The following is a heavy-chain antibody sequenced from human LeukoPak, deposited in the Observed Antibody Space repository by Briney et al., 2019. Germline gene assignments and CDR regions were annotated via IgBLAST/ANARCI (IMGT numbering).Heavy chain of an antibody. CDR3: ASRRWELLD. J-gene: IGHJ4*02. D-gene: IGHD1-26*01. CDR1: GFTFSRHG. Sequence: GGSLRLSCAPSGFTFSRHGMHWVRQAPGKGLEWVAIISNDGSRKYYAHSVEGRFTISRDNSKNTLYLQMNSLRAEDTAVYYCASRRWELLDWGQGTLVTVSS. V-gene: IGHV3-30*03. CDR2: ISNDGSRK.